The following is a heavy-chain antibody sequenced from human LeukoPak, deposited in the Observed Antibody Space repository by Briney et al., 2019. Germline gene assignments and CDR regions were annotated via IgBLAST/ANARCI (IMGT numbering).Heavy chain of an antibody. J-gene: IGHJ4*02. CDR3: AKEIPKAPYYFDY. D-gene: IGHD2-21*01. CDR1: GFTVSSNY. CDR2: IYSGGST. V-gene: IGHV3-66*01. Sequence: PGESLRLSCAVSGFTVSSNYMNWVRQAPGRGLEWVSVIYSGGSTSYADSVKDRFTISRDNSKNTLYLQMNSLRAEDTAVYYCAKEIPKAPYYFDYWGQGTLVTVSS.